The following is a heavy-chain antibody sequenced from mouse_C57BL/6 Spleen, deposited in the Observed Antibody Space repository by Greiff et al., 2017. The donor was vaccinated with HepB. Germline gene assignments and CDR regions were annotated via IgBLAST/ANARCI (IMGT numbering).Heavy chain of an antibody. CDR3: ARNGITTVVADYFDY. D-gene: IGHD1-1*01. CDR2: IYPGSGNT. Sequence: QVQLKESGPELVKPGASVKISCKASGYSFTSYYIHWVKQRPGQGLEWIGWIYPGSGNTKYNEKFKGKATLTADTSSSTAYMQLSSLTSEDSAVYYCARNGITTVVADYFDYWGQGTTLTVSS. J-gene: IGHJ2*01. V-gene: IGHV1-66*01. CDR1: GYSFTSYY.